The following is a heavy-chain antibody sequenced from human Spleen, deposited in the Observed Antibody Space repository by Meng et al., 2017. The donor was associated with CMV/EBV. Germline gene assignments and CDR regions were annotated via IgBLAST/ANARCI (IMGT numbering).Heavy chain of an antibody. D-gene: IGHD3-22*01. CDR2: ISDDGVTK. Sequence: SGFSFGIYAMHWVRQAPGKGLEWVALISDDGVTKYYADSVKGRFTISRDNSKNTLSLQMNSLRAEDTAVYYCVRALAVSQWFDAFDIWGQGAMVTVSS. V-gene: IGHV3-30-3*01. J-gene: IGHJ3*02. CDR1: GFSFGIYA. CDR3: VRALAVSQWFDAFDI.